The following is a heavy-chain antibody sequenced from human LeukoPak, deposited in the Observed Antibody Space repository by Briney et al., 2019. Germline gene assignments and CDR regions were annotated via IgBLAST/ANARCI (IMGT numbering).Heavy chain of an antibody. Sequence: ASVNVSCTASGYTFTGYYVHWVRQAPGQGLEWMGRINPNSGDTNYAQKFQGRVTMTRDTSISTAYMELSRLRSDDTAVYYCARDYCGGDCFPDYWGQGTLVTVSS. CDR1: GYTFTGYY. D-gene: IGHD2-21*02. J-gene: IGHJ4*02. CDR3: ARDYCGGDCFPDY. CDR2: INPNSGDT. V-gene: IGHV1-2*06.